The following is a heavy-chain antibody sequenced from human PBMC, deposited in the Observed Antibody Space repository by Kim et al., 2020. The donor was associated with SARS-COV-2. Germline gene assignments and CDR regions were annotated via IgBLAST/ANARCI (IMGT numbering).Heavy chain of an antibody. CDR3: AREGHGRSGGGY. CDR2: IYYSGST. J-gene: IGHJ4*02. V-gene: IGHV4-31*03. D-gene: IGHD3-3*01. CDR1: GGSISSGGYY. Sequence: SETLSLTCTVSGGSISSGGYYWSWIRQHPGKGLEWIGYIYYSGSTYYNPSLKSRVTISVDTSKNQFSLKLSSVTAADTAVYYCAREGHGRSGGGYWGQGTLVTVSS.